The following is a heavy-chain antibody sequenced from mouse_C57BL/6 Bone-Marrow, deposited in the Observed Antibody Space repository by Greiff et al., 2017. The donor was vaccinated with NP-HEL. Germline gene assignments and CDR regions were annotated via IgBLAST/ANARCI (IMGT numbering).Heavy chain of an antibody. CDR1: GYTFTSYW. J-gene: IGHJ4*01. Sequence: QVQLKQPGAELVKPGASVKVSCKASGYTFTSYWMHWVKQRPGQGLEWIGRIHPSDSDTNYNQKFKGKATLTVDKSSSTAYMQLSSLTSEDSAVYYCAYSKYDYYAMDYWGQGTAVTVSS. D-gene: IGHD2-5*01. V-gene: IGHV1-74*01. CDR3: AYSKYDYYAMDY. CDR2: IHPSDSDT.